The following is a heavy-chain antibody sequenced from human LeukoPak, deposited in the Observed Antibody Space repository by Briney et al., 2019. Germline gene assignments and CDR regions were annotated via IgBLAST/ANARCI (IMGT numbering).Heavy chain of an antibody. D-gene: IGHD5-24*01. CDR2: ISGSGGST. J-gene: IGHJ4*02. V-gene: IGHV3-23*01. CDR1: GFTFSWYA. Sequence: PGGSLRLSCAASGFTFSWYAMTWVRQAPGKGLEWVSAISGSGGSTYYADSVKGRFTISRDNSKNTLYLQMNSLRAEDTAVYYCAKDGEMATIWTPNSYFDYWGQGTLVTVSS. CDR3: AKDGEMATIWTPNSYFDY.